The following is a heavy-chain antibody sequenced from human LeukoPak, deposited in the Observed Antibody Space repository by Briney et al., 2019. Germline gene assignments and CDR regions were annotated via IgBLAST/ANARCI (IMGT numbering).Heavy chain of an antibody. J-gene: IGHJ3*02. CDR3: ARHERIVVAEKGAFDI. Sequence: PGESLKISCKTSGYSFSNYWIGWVRQMPGKGLEWMGIIYPDDSDIRYSPSFQGQVTISADKSISTAYLQWSSLKASDSAMYYCARHERIVVAEKGAFDIWGQGTMVTVSS. CDR1: GYSFSNYW. CDR2: IYPDDSDI. V-gene: IGHV5-51*01. D-gene: IGHD2-15*01.